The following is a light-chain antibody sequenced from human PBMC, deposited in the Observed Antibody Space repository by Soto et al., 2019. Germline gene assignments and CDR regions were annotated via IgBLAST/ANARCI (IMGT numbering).Light chain of an antibody. J-gene: IGKJ5*01. Sequence: EIVLTQSPGTLSLSPGERATLSCRASQSVSNNYLAWYQQKPGQAPRLLIYGASNVAAGIPARFSGSGSGTDFTLTISGLEPADLGVYYCQQRHNWPITFGQGTRLEIK. CDR2: GAS. CDR1: QSVSNNY. CDR3: QQRHNWPIT. V-gene: IGKV3-11*01.